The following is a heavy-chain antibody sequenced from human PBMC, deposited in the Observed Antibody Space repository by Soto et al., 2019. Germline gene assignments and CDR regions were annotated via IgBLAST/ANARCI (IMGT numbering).Heavy chain of an antibody. Sequence: PGGSLRLSCAASGFTFSSYAMHWVRQAPGKGLEWVAVISYDGSNKYYADSVKGRFTISRDNSKNTLYLQMNSLRAEDTAVYYCARDGGIPDIGVVVALFFFDYWGQGTLVTVSS. CDR2: ISYDGSNK. CDR3: ARDGGIPDIGVVVALFFFDY. J-gene: IGHJ4*02. D-gene: IGHD2-15*01. CDR1: GFTFSSYA. V-gene: IGHV3-30-3*01.